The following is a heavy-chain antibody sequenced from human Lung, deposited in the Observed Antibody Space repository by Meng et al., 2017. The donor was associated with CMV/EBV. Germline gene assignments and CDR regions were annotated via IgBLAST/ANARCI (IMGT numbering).Heavy chain of an antibody. CDR2: IHPHRGDT. V-gene: IGHV1-2*02. Sequence: SXXVSRMACGYTFTAHYFHWVRQAPGQGLEWMGWIHPHRGDTNYAQQFQGRVTLTRDTSINTGYMELTRLTSDDTAVYYCTIDNNWGPALWSQGTMVTVSS. CDR3: TIDNNWGPAL. CDR1: GYTFTAHY. D-gene: IGHD7-27*01. J-gene: IGHJ4*02.